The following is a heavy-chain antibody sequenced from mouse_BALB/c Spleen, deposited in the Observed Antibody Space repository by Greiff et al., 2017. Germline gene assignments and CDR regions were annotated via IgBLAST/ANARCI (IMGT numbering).Heavy chain of an antibody. Sequence: EVMLVESGGGLVQPGGSRKLSCAASGFTFSSFGMHWVRQAPEKGLEWVAYISSGSSTIYYADTVKGRFTISRDNPKNTLFLQMTSLRSEDTAMYYCARSITTVVATDWGQGTTLTVSS. D-gene: IGHD1-1*01. CDR2: ISSGSSTI. CDR1: GFTFSSFG. CDR3: ARSITTVVATD. J-gene: IGHJ2*01. V-gene: IGHV5-17*02.